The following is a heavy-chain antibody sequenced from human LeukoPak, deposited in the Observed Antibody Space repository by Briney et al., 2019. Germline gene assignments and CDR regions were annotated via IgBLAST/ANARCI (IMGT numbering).Heavy chain of an antibody. CDR1: GFTFSSYA. V-gene: IGHV3-23*01. Sequence: GGSLRLSCAASGFTFSSYAMSWVRQAPGKGLEWVSAISGSGGSTYYADSVKGRFTISRDNSKNTLYLQMNSLRAEDTAVYYCAKDPTSYCSGGSCYPGPIDYWGQGTLVTVSS. CDR3: AKDPTSYCSGGSCYPGPIDY. D-gene: IGHD2-15*01. CDR2: ISGSGGST. J-gene: IGHJ4*02.